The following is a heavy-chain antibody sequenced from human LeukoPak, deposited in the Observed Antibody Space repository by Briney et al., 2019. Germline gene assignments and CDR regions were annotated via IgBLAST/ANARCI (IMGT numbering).Heavy chain of an antibody. V-gene: IGHV4-61*02. Sequence: SETLSLTCTVSGGSISSGSYYWSWIRQPAGKGLEWIGRIYTSGSTNYNPSLKSRVTISVDTSKNQFSLKLSSVTAADMAVYYCARETILLYYYDSSGIDYWGQGTLVTVSS. CDR3: ARETILLYYYDSSGIDY. J-gene: IGHJ4*02. CDR2: IYTSGST. D-gene: IGHD3-22*01. CDR1: GGSISSGSYY.